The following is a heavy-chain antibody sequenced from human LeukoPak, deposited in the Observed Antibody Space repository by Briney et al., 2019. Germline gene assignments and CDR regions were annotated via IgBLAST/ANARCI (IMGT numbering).Heavy chain of an antibody. D-gene: IGHD3-22*01. CDR3: ARDSHYYYDSSGYYSSAFDY. V-gene: IGHV1-46*01. J-gene: IGHJ4*02. CDR2: INPSGGST. Sequence: ASVKVSCEASGYTFTSYYMHWVRQAPGQGLEWVGIINPSGGSTSYAQKFQGRVTITADESTSTAYMELSSLRSEDTAVYYCARDSHYYYDSSGYYSSAFDYWGQGTLVTVSS. CDR1: GYTFTSYY.